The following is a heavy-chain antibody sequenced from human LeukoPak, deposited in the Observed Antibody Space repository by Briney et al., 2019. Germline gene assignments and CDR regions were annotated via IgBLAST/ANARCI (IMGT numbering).Heavy chain of an antibody. CDR1: GYTFTSYY. Sequence: GASVKVSCKASGYTFTSYYMHWVRQAPGQGLEWMGLINPSGGSTSYAQKFQGRVTMNRHTSTSTAYMELSSLRSEDTAVYYCARDHYDYVWGSYRYTLDYWGQGTLVTVSS. J-gene: IGHJ4*02. D-gene: IGHD3-16*02. CDR3: ARDHYDYVWGSYRYTLDY. CDR2: INPSGGST. V-gene: IGHV1-46*01.